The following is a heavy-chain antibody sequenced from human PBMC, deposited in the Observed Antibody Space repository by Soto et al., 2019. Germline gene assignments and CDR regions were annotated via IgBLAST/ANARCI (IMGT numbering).Heavy chain of an antibody. J-gene: IGHJ5*02. Sequence: PSETLSLTCTASGGSISSYYWSWIRQPAGKGLEWIGRIYTSGSTNYNPSLKSRVTMSVDTSKNQFSLKLSSVTAADTAVYYCARDVRSSSWYKNWFDPWGQGTLVTVSS. V-gene: IGHV4-4*07. D-gene: IGHD6-13*01. CDR1: GGSISSYY. CDR2: IYTSGST. CDR3: ARDVRSSSWYKNWFDP.